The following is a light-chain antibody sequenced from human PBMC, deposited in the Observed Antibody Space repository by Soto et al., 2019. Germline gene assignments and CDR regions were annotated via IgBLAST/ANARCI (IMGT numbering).Light chain of an antibody. CDR3: QQYGPSPMYA. J-gene: IGKJ2*01. CDR1: QIVSSAY. CDR2: HTS. V-gene: IGKV3-20*01. Sequence: DIVLTQSPDTMSLSPAERVTLSCRARQIVSSAYLAWSQKKPCQAPRLLIYHTSTRATAIPDRFSGSASGTDITLTISRLEPEDFAMYYCQQYGPSPMYAFGQGNKLQSK.